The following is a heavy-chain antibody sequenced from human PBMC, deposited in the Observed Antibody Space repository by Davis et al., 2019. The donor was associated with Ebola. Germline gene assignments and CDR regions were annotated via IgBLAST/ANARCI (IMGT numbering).Heavy chain of an antibody. D-gene: IGHD2-15*01. CDR3: GIGYCSGGSCYTEDY. CDR2: ISSSSSTI. J-gene: IGHJ4*02. Sequence: GESLKISCAASGFTFSSYSMNWVRQAPGKGLEWVSYISSSSSTIYYADSVKGRFTISRDNAKNSLYLQMNSLRDEDTAVYYCGIGYCSGGSCYTEDYWGQGTLVTVSS. CDR1: GFTFSSYS. V-gene: IGHV3-48*02.